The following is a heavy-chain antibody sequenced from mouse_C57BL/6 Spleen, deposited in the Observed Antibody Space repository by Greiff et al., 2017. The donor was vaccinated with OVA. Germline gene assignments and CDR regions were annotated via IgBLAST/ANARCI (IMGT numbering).Heavy chain of an antibody. CDR3: AREGDSSGYYYAMDY. Sequence: LVESGPELVKPGASVKISCKASGYSFTDYNMNWVKQSNGKSLEWIGVINPNYGTTSYNQKFKGKATLTVDQSSSTAYTQLNSLTSEDSAVYFCAREGDSSGYYYAMDYWGQGTSVTVSS. D-gene: IGHD3-2*02. CDR2: INPNYGTT. J-gene: IGHJ4*01. V-gene: IGHV1-39*01. CDR1: GYSFTDYN.